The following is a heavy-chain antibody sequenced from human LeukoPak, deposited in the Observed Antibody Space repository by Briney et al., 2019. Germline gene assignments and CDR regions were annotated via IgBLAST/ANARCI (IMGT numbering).Heavy chain of an antibody. J-gene: IGHJ4*02. Sequence: ASVKVSCKASGYTFTSYYMHWVRQAPGQGLEWMGIINPSGGSTTYAQKFQGRVTMTRDTSTSTVYMELSSLRSEDTAVYYCARGKIDGYTYGYSDYPWLSIDYWGQGTLVTVSS. CDR3: ARGKIDGYTYGYSDYPWLSIDY. CDR1: GYTFTSYY. D-gene: IGHD5-18*01. V-gene: IGHV1-46*01. CDR2: INPSGGST.